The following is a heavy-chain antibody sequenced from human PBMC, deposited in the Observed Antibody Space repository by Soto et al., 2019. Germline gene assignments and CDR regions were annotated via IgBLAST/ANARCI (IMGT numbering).Heavy chain of an antibody. J-gene: IGHJ6*03. Sequence: EAQLLESGGGLVQPGGSLRLSCAASGFSFSSDAMSWVRQAPGQGLEWVSAISGSGGSAYYADSVKGRFTFSGDNSKDTLYLQMNSLRDEDTAVYYCAKQGAAQGYVDVWGKGTTVTVSS. CDR2: ISGSGGSA. D-gene: IGHD6-6*01. CDR1: GFSFSSDA. CDR3: AKQGAAQGYVDV. V-gene: IGHV3-23*01.